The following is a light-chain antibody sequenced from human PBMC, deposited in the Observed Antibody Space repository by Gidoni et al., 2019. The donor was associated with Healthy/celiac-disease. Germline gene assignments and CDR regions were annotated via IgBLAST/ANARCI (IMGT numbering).Light chain of an antibody. Sequence: DIQMTQSPSSLSASVGDRVTITCRASQSISSYLNWYQQKPGKAPKLLIYAASSLQSGVPSRFSGSGSGTDFTLTFSSLQPEDFATYYCQQSYSTPTAFXQXTKVEIK. CDR1: QSISSY. J-gene: IGKJ1*01. V-gene: IGKV1-39*01. CDR2: AAS. CDR3: QQSYSTPTA.